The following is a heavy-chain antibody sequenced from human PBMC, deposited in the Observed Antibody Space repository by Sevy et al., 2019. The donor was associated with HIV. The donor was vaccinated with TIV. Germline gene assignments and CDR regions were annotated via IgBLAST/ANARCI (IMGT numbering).Heavy chain of an antibody. J-gene: IGHJ4*02. V-gene: IGHV1-2*02. Sequence: PRHSVRVSCKASGFTFNNYYIFWVRQAPGQGREGLGWISPSSGGTNYAQKFQCRVTMTRETSISTAYMELNSLKSDTTARYYCARALRERKEYWGQGTLVTVSS. CDR3: ARALRERKEY. CDR2: ISPSSGGT. CDR1: GFTFNNYY. D-gene: IGHD1-26*01.